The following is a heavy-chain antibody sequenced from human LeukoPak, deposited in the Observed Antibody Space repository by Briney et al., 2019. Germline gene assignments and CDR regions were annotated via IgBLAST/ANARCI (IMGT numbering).Heavy chain of an antibody. V-gene: IGHV3-7*04. CDR3: ARDLEVTAIPPFDY. CDR2: IKQDGSEK. CDR1: GFTFSSYW. D-gene: IGHD2-21*02. J-gene: IGHJ4*02. Sequence: GGSLRLSCAASGFTFSSYWMSWVRQAPGKGLEWVANIKQDGSEKYYVDSVKGRFTISRDNAKNSLYLQMNSLRAEDTAVYYCARDLEVTAIPPFDYWGQGTLVTVSS.